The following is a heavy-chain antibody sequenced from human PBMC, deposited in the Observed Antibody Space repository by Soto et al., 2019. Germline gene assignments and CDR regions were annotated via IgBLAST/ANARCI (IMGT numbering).Heavy chain of an antibody. J-gene: IGHJ4*02. Sequence: GGSLRLSCAASGFTFDKFSMSWVRQAPGKGLEWVSSITASGGTTFYADSLKGRFTISRDNSKNTLFLQMSGLGAEDSALYYCAKAKNWGGNYFDNWGQGTQVTVS. CDR3: AKAKNWGGNYFDN. CDR1: GFTFDKFS. D-gene: IGHD3-10*01. V-gene: IGHV3-23*01. CDR2: ITASGGTT.